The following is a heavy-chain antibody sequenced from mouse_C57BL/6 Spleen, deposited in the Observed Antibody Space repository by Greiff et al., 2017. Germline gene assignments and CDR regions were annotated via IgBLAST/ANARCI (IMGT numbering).Heavy chain of an antibody. CDR1: GYTFTDYN. V-gene: IGHV1-18*01. CDR3: ALIYYGYAMDY. D-gene: IGHD2-1*01. CDR2: INPNNGGT. Sequence: EVHLVESGPELVKPGASVKIPCKASGYTFTDYNMDWVKQSHGKSLEWIGDINPNNGGTIYNQKFKGKATLTVDKSSSTAYMELRSLTSEDTAVYYCALIYYGYAMDYWGQGTSVTVSS. J-gene: IGHJ4*01.